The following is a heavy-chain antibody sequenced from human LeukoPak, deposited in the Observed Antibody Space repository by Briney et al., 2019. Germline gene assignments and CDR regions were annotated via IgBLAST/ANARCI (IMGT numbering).Heavy chain of an antibody. CDR2: IKYDGSEK. D-gene: IGHD3-16*02. CDR3: ARYRSADY. CDR1: GFTFRSSW. J-gene: IGHJ4*02. Sequence: GGSLRLSCAASGFTFRSSWMTRVRQAPGKGLEWVASIKYDGSEKNYADSVKGRFTISRDNVKNSLSLEMNSLRADDTAVYYCARYRSADYWGQGTLVTVSS. V-gene: IGHV3-7*01.